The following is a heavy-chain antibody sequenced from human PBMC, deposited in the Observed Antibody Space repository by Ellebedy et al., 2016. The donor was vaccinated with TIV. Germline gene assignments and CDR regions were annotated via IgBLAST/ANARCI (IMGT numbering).Heavy chain of an antibody. CDR3: AKGSSSGFNYDRVGFEY. V-gene: IGHV3-23*01. J-gene: IGHJ4*02. D-gene: IGHD3-22*01. Sequence: GGSLRLSCAASGFSFSAFAMHWVRQALGKGLEWLSVISGDGSSTYHADSVKGRFTITRENSKNTLYLQMSRLRTEGTAVYFCAKGSSSGFNYDRVGFEYWGQGTLVTVSS. CDR2: ISGDGSST. CDR1: GFSFSAFA.